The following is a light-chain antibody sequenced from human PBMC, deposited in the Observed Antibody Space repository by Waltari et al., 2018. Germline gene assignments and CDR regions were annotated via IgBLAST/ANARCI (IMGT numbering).Light chain of an antibody. J-gene: IGLJ2*01. CDR2: VNSDGSH. CDR1: SGHSSYT. Sequence: QLVLTQSPSASASLGASAKLTCTLSSGHSSYTISVPQQQPEKGPRYLMKVNSDGSHSKGDGIPDRFSGSSSGAERYLTISSLQSEDEADYYCQTWGTGIHVVFGGGTKLTVL. V-gene: IGLV4-69*01. CDR3: QTWGTGIHVV.